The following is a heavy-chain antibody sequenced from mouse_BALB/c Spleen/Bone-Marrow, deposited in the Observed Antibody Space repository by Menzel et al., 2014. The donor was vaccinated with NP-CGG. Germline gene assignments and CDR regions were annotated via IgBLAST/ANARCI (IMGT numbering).Heavy chain of an antibody. CDR1: GFNIKDYY. D-gene: IGHD1-1*01. J-gene: IGHJ2*01. V-gene: IGHV14-1*02. CDR3: ARRYGSSFDY. Sequence: VRLQQSGAELVRPGALVKLSCKASGFNIKDYYMHWVIQRPEQGLEWIGWIDPENGNTIYDPKFQGKASITADTSSNTAYLQLSSLTSEDTAVYYCARRYGSSFDYWGQGTTLTVSS. CDR2: IDPENGNT.